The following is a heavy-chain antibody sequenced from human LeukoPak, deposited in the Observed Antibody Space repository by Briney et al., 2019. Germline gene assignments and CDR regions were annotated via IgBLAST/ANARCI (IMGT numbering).Heavy chain of an antibody. J-gene: IGHJ5*02. CDR3: ARGLAGSSSWYGRWFDP. CDR2: INHSGST. CDR1: GGSFSGYY. V-gene: IGHV4-34*01. D-gene: IGHD6-13*01. Sequence: SETLSLTCAVYGGSFSGYYWSWIRQPPGKGLEWIGEINHSGSTNYNPSLKSRVTISVDTSKNQFSLKLSSVTAADTAVYYCARGLAGSSSWYGRWFDPWGQGTLVTVSS.